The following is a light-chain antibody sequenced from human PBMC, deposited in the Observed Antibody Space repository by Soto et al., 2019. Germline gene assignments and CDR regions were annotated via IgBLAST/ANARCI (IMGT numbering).Light chain of an antibody. Sequence: TQSPSPLSASVGDRVTITCRASQTISSWLAWYQQKPGKAPKLLIYKASTLKSGVPSRFSGSGSGTEFTLTISSLQPDDFATYYCQQYNSYWTFGQGTKVDIK. J-gene: IGKJ1*01. CDR3: QQYNSYWT. CDR1: QTISSW. V-gene: IGKV1-5*03. CDR2: KAS.